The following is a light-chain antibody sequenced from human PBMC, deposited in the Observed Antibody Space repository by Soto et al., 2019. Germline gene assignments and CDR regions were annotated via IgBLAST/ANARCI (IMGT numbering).Light chain of an antibody. CDR1: SSNIGSNT. CDR2: NNN. V-gene: IGLV1-44*01. J-gene: IGLJ2*01. Sequence: QSVLTQPRSASGTPGQRVTISCSGSSSNIGSNTVNWYQQLPGTAPKLLISNNNQRPSGVPDRFSGSKSGTSASLAISGLQAEDEADYYCSSYAGSNNLIFGGGTKLTVL. CDR3: SSYAGSNNLI.